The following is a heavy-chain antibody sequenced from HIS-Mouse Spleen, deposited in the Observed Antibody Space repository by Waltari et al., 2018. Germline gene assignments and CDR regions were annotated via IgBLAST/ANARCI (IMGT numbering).Heavy chain of an antibody. Sequence: QLQLQESGPGLVKPSETLSLTCTVSGGSISSSSYYWGWIRQPPGKGLEWIGRINYSGSTYYNPSLKSRVTISVDTSKNQFSLKLSFVTAADTAVYYCAREIPYSSSWYDWYFDLWGRGTLVTVSS. V-gene: IGHV4-39*07. D-gene: IGHD6-13*01. CDR3: AREIPYSSSWYDWYFDL. CDR2: INYSGST. J-gene: IGHJ2*01. CDR1: GGSISSSSYY.